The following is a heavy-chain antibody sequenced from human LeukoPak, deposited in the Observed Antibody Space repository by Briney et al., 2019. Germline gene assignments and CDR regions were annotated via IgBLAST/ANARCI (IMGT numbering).Heavy chain of an antibody. CDR3: AKDIGYFDWLFPACFDY. CDR1: GGTFSSYA. J-gene: IGHJ4*02. Sequence: SVKVSCKASGGTFSSYAISWARQAPGQGLEWMGGIIPIFGTANCAQKFQGRVTITADKSTSTAYMELSSLRSEDTAVYYCAKDIGYFDWLFPACFDYWGQGTLVTVSS. CDR2: IIPIFGTA. V-gene: IGHV1-69*06. D-gene: IGHD3-9*01.